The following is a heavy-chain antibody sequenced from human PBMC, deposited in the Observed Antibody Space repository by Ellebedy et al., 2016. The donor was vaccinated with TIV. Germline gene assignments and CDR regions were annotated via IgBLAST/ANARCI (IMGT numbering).Heavy chain of an antibody. CDR1: GGSFNNDI. J-gene: IGHJ5*01. V-gene: IGHV4-34*01. D-gene: IGHD2/OR15-2a*01. Sequence: SETLSLXXAVYGGSFNNDIYNWIRQPPGKGLEWIGEITHTGRTNYNPSLNRRATISVDTSKRQVSLRLASVTSADTAVYYCASGPNHLGLLGYFSDSWGHGTQVTVS. CDR2: ITHTGRT. CDR3: ASGPNHLGLLGYFSDS.